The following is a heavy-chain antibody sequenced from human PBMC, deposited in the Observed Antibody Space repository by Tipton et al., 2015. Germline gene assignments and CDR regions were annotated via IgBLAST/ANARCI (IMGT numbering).Heavy chain of an antibody. CDR3: ARCSDYYDSSGFWYNWFDP. V-gene: IGHV4-61*01. J-gene: IGHJ5*02. Sequence: TLSLTCTVSGASVSSDSYYWSWIRQPPGKGLEWIAYIYYTGSTNYNPSLKSRVTISLDMSRNQFSLKLSSVTAADTAFYYCARCSDYYDSSGFWYNWFDPWGQGTLVTVSS. CDR2: IYYTGST. CDR1: GASVSSDSYY. D-gene: IGHD3-22*01.